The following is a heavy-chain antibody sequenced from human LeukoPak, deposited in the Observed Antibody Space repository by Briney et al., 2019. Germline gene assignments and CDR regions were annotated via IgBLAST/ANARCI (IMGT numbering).Heavy chain of an antibody. J-gene: IGHJ6*02. CDR3: ARDSRYYDILTGLPYYYGMDV. V-gene: IGHV4-61*01. CDR2: IYYGGST. Sequence: SETLSLTCTVSGGSISSSSYYWSWIRQPPGKGLEWIGYIYYGGSTNYNPSLKSRVTISVDTSKNQFSLKLSSVTAADTAVYYCARDSRYYDILTGLPYYYGMDVWGQGTTVTVSS. CDR1: GGSISSSSYY. D-gene: IGHD3-9*01.